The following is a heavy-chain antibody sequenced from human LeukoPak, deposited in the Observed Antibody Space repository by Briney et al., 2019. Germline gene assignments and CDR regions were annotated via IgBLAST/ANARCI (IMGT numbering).Heavy chain of an antibody. CDR1: GYTFTSYA. CDR2: INAGNSNT. D-gene: IGHD5-18*01. J-gene: IGHJ4*02. V-gene: IGHV1-3*01. CDR3: ARDPGGSDTAMEFDY. Sequence: ASVKVSCKASGYTFTSYAMHWVRQAPGQRLEWMGWINAGNSNTKYSQKFQGRVTMTRDTSISTAYMELSRLRSDDTAVYYCARDPGGSDTAMEFDYWGQGTLVTVSS.